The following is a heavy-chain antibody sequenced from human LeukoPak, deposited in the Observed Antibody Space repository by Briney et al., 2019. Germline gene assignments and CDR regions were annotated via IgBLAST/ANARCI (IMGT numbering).Heavy chain of an antibody. D-gene: IGHD3-10*01. V-gene: IGHV3-23*01. CDR3: ASSPPWRGGGPTFDY. J-gene: IGHJ4*02. CDR1: GFTFSSYA. CDR2: ISGRGGST. Sequence: TGGSLRLSCVASGFTFSSYAMSWVRQAPGKGLEWVAAISGRGGSTYYADSVKGRFTISRDNSKNTLYLQMNSLRAEDTAVYYCASSPPWRGGGPTFDYWGQGTLVTVSS.